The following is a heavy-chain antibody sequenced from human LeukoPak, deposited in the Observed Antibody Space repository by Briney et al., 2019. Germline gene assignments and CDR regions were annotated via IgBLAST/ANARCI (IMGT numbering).Heavy chain of an antibody. D-gene: IGHD1-26*01. V-gene: IGHV3-30*18. J-gene: IGHJ6*03. Sequence: GRSLRLSCAASGFTFNYYGMHWVRQAPGKGLEWVAAISSYESDKYYADSVKGRFTVSRDNFKDTLFLQVDSLRAEDTAVYYCAKGEARGGSYYHYLDVWGKGTTVTVSS. CDR3: AKGEARGGSYYHYLDV. CDR2: ISSYESDK. CDR1: GFTFNYYG.